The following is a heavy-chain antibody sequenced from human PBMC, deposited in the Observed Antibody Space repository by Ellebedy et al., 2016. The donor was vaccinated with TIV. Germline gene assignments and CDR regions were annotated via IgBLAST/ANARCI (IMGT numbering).Heavy chain of an antibody. V-gene: IGHV1-69*04. CDR1: GGTFSSYA. J-gene: IGHJ6*02. Sequence: SVKVSXXASGGTFSSYAISWVRQAPGQGLEWMGRIIPILGIVNYAQKFQGRVTITADKSTSTAYMELSSLRSEDTAVYYCARGVRRMNYGMDVWGQGTTVTVSS. D-gene: IGHD2-8*01. CDR2: IIPILGIV. CDR3: ARGVRRMNYGMDV.